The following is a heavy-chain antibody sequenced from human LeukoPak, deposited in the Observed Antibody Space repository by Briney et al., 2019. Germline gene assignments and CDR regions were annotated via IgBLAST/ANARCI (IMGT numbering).Heavy chain of an antibody. CDR1: GGSISSGDYY. CDR2: IYYSGSI. CDR3: ARRPVPAAFHFDY. J-gene: IGHJ4*02. D-gene: IGHD2-2*01. V-gene: IGHV4-30-4*02. Sequence: PSETLSLTCTVSGGSISSGDYYWSWIRQPPGKGLEWIGYIYYSGSIYYNPSLKSRVTISVDTSKNQFSLKLSSVTAADTAVYYCARRPVPAAFHFDYWGQGTLVTVPS.